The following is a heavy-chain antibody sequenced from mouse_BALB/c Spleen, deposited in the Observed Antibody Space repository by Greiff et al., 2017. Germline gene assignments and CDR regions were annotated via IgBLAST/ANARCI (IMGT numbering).Heavy chain of an antibody. V-gene: IGHV5-4*02. CDR2: ISDGGSYT. J-gene: IGHJ4*01. D-gene: IGHD2-3*01. CDR1: GFTFSDYY. CDR3: ARSDGSYYAMDY. Sequence: EVMLVESGGGLVKPGGSLKLSCAASGFTFSDYYMYWVRQTPEKRLEWVATISDGGSYTYYPDSVKGRFTISRDNAKNNLYLQMSSLKSEDTAMYYCARSDGSYYAMDYWGQGTSVTVSS.